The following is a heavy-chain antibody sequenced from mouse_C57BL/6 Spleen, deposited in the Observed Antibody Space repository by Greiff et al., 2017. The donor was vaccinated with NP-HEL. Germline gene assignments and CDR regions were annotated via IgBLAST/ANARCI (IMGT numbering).Heavy chain of an antibody. V-gene: IGHV1-61*01. CDR2: IYPSDSET. J-gene: IGHJ1*03. D-gene: IGHD1-1*01. Sequence: VQLQQPGAELVRPGSSVKLSCKASGYTFTSYWMDWVKQRPGQGLEWIGNIYPSDSETHYNQKFKDKATLTVDKSSSTAYMQLSSLTSEDSAVYYCARTIYGSSYFDVWGTGTTVTVSS. CDR3: ARTIYGSSYFDV. CDR1: GYTFTSYW.